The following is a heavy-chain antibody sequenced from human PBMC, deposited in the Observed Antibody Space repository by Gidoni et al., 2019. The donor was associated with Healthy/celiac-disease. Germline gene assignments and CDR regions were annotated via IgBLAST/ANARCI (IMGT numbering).Heavy chain of an antibody. CDR3: ARDYFRYCSSTSCYIGDY. Sequence: TNYAQKLQGRVTMTTDTSTSTAYMELRSLRSDDTAVYYCARDYFRYCSSTSCYIGDYWGQGTLVTVSS. D-gene: IGHD2-2*02. J-gene: IGHJ4*02. V-gene: IGHV1-18*01. CDR2: T.